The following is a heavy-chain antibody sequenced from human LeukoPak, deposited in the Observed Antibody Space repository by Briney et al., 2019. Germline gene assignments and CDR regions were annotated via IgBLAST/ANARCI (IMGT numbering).Heavy chain of an antibody. Sequence: SETLSLTCTVSGGSISSYYWSWIRQPPGKGLEWIGEINHSGSTNYNPSLKSRVTISVDTSKNQFSLKLSSVTAADTAVYYCATAWGSGWYQKDYWGQGTLVTVSS. CDR3: ATAWGSGWYQKDY. J-gene: IGHJ4*02. CDR2: INHSGST. D-gene: IGHD6-19*01. V-gene: IGHV4-34*01. CDR1: GGSISSYY.